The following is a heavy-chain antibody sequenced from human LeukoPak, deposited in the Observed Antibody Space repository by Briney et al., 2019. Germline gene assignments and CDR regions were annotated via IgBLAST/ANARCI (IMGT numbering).Heavy chain of an antibody. J-gene: IGHJ4*02. CDR1: GGSISSSSYY. CDR3: ARVEAATTNPRFDY. V-gene: IGHV4-31*03. Sequence: PSETLSLTCTVSGGSISSSSYYWGWIRQHPGEGLDWIGYIGYSGDRYYNPSVKSRFTISVDTAKNQFSLKLSSVTAADTAVFYCARVEAATTNPRFDYWGQGTLVTVS. D-gene: IGHD1-1*01. CDR2: IGYSGDR.